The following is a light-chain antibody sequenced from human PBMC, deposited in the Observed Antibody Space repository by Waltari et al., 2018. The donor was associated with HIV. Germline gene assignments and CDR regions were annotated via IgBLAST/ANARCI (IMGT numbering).Light chain of an antibody. Sequence: SSELTQGPAVSVALGQTVRITCQGDRLSFHYASWYQQKPGQAPVLVIYGRNNRPSGIPARFSGSRSGNTASLTITGAQAEDEADYYCNSRDRSGYLHVLFGGGTKLTVL. CDR2: GRN. J-gene: IGLJ2*01. V-gene: IGLV3-19*01. CDR1: RLSFHY. CDR3: NSRDRSGYLHVL.